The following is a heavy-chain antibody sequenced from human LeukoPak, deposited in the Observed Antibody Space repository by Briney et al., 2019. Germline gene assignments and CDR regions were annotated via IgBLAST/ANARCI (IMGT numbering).Heavy chain of an antibody. V-gene: IGHV4-59*01. CDR1: GGSISSYY. CDR2: IYYSGST. J-gene: IGHJ3*02. D-gene: IGHD3-10*01. Sequence: PSETLSLTCTVSGGSISSYYWSWIRQPPGKGLEWIGYIYYSGSTNYNPSLKSRVTISVDTSKNQFSLKLSSVTAADTAVYYCARTNYDTGNAFDIWGQGTMVTVSS. CDR3: ARTNYDTGNAFDI.